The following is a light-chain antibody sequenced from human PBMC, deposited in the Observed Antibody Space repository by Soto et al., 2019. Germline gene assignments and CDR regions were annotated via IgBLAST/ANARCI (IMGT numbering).Light chain of an antibody. J-gene: IGLJ3*02. V-gene: IGLV1-40*01. CDR3: ESYDNKLSASV. CDR1: SSNIGADSD. Sequence: QSVLTQPHSVSGAPGQRVTISCTGSSSNIGADSDVHWYQQFTDTAPKLLIYGNSNRPSGVPERFSGSKSGTSASMAITGLEAEDDADYYCESYDNKLSASVFGGGTKRTVL. CDR2: GNS.